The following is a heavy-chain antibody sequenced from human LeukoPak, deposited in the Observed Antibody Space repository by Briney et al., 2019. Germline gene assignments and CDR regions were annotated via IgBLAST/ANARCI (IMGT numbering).Heavy chain of an antibody. J-gene: IGHJ4*02. CDR1: GGTFSSYA. Sequence: SVEVSCKASGGTFSSYAISWVRQAPGQGLEWMGGIIPIFGTANYAQKFQGRVTITADESTSTAYMELSSLRSEDTAVYYCARGYDSSGYLFDYWGQGTLVTVSS. CDR2: IIPIFGTA. D-gene: IGHD3-22*01. V-gene: IGHV1-69*13. CDR3: ARGYDSSGYLFDY.